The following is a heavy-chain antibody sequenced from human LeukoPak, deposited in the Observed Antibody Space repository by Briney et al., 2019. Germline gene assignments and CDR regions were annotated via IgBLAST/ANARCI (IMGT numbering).Heavy chain of an antibody. D-gene: IGHD4-11*01. J-gene: IGHJ4*02. CDR1: GFTFSSYS. CDR3: ARRERGSTVTTLFYYFDY. V-gene: IGHV3-48*04. CDR2: ISSSSRTI. Sequence: PGGSLRLSCAASGFTFSSYSMNWVRQARGKGLEWISYISSSSRTIYYADSVKGRFTISRDNAKNSLYLQMNSLRAEDTAVYYCARRERGSTVTTLFYYFDYWGQGTLVTVSS.